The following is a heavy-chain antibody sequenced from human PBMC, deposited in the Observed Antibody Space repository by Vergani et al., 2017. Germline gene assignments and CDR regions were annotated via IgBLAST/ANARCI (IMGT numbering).Heavy chain of an antibody. CDR3: AKDRVVRGVLGY. Sequence: EVQLLESGGGLVQPGGSLRLSCAASGFTFSSYAMSWVRQAPGKGLEWVSAISGSGGSTYYADSVKGRFTISSDNSKNTLYLQMNSLRAEDTAVYYCAKDRVVRGVLGYWGQGTLVTVSS. J-gene: IGHJ4*02. D-gene: IGHD3-10*01. CDR1: GFTFSSYA. V-gene: IGHV3-23*01. CDR2: ISGSGGST.